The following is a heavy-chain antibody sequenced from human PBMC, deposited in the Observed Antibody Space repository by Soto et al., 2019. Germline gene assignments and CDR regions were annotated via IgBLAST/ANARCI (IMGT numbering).Heavy chain of an antibody. D-gene: IGHD2-2*01. CDR2: IYHSGSA. CDR3: ARGRLLPAVNFDY. V-gene: IGHV4-30-2*01. CDR1: GDYIGSGGDS. J-gene: IGHJ4*02. Sequence: SETQSLTCVVSGDYIGSGGDSWRWMRKPPGKGLEWIGYIYHSGSASYNPSLKSRVTISVDGSKNHFSLQLSSVTAADTAVYYCARGRLLPAVNFDYWGQGTLVTVSS.